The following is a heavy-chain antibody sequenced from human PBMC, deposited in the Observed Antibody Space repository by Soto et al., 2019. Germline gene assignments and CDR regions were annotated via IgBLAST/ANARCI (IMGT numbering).Heavy chain of an antibody. D-gene: IGHD3-3*01. CDR1: GGSISSGGYY. CDR3: ARVLDFWSGYYSGMDV. V-gene: IGHV4-31*03. CDR2: IYYSGST. J-gene: IGHJ6*02. Sequence: QVQLQESGPGLVKPSQTLSLTCTVSGGSISSGGYYWSWIRQHPGKGLEWIGYIYYSGSTYYNPALKRRVTISGDTSKNQFSLKLSSVTAADTAVYYCARVLDFWSGYYSGMDVWGQGTTVTVSS.